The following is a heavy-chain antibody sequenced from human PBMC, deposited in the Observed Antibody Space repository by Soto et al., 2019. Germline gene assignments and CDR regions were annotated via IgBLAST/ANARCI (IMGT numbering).Heavy chain of an antibody. V-gene: IGHV4-39*01. CDR3: ARNDKLELRLNNWFDP. CDR2: IYYSGST. Sequence: SETLSLTCTVSGGSISSSSYYWGWIRQPPGKGLEWIGSIYYSGSTYYNPSLKSRVTISVDTSKNQFSLKLSSVTAADTAVYYCARNDKLELRLNNWFDPWGQGTLVTVSS. D-gene: IGHD1-7*01. CDR1: GGSISSSSYY. J-gene: IGHJ5*02.